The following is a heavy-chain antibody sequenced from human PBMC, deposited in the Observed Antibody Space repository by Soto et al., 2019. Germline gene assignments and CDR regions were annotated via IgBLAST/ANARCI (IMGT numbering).Heavy chain of an antibody. D-gene: IGHD3-22*01. V-gene: IGHV3-49*03. CDR3: STVYESRESNVWSFWFDP. CDR1: GFNFGDYS. Sequence: GGSLRLSCTDSGFNFGDYSVNWFRQGPGKGLEWVGYIRSKLYGEKTEVAASVKGRFSVSRDDSKSVAYLQMNSLETEDTAVYYCSTVYESRESNVWSFWFDPWGQGTLVTVSS. J-gene: IGHJ5*02. CDR2: IRSKLYGEKT.